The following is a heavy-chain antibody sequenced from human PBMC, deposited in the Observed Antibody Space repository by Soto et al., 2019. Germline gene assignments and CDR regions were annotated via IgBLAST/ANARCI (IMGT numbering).Heavy chain of an antibody. CDR3: ARGDCSAAGCYIHYYYGMDV. CDR1: GFTFRNYA. Sequence: PVGSLRLSCAAAGFTFRNYAMSWVRQAPGKGLEWVSAISRGGGTSYYADSVKGRFTISRDNAKNTLYLQMDNLRAEDTAVYYCARGDCSAAGCYIHYYYGMDVWGQGTTVTVSS. V-gene: IGHV3-23*01. J-gene: IGHJ6*02. CDR2: ISRGGGTS. D-gene: IGHD2-2*02.